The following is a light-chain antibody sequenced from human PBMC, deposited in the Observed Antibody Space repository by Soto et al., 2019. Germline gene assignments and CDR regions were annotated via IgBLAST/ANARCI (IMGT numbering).Light chain of an antibody. CDR1: QSISSW. CDR2: DAS. V-gene: IGKV1-5*01. J-gene: IGKJ1*01. Sequence: DIPMTKSPSTLSASVGDRVTITCRASQSISSWMAWYQQKPGKAPKLLIYDASSLESGVPSRFSGSGSGTEFTLTISSLQPDDFATYYCQQYNSYSPWTFGQGTKVEIK. CDR3: QQYNSYSPWT.